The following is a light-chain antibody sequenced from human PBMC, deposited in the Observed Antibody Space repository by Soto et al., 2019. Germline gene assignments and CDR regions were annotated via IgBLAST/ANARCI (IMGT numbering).Light chain of an antibody. CDR2: ENN. CDR1: SSNIGAGYE. J-gene: IGLJ1*01. CDR3: QSYDSSLSGYV. V-gene: IGLV1-40*01. Sequence: QSVLTQPPSVSVAPGQRVTISCTESSSNIGAGYEAHWYQQVPGTAPKLLIYENNNRPSGVPDRFSGSKSGTSASLAITGLHAEDEAEYYCQSYDSSLSGYVFGTGTKLTVL.